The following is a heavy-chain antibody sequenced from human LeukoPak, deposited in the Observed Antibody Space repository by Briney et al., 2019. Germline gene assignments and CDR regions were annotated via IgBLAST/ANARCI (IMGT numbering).Heavy chain of an antibody. CDR3: ARAGGSTVSHSDY. CDR1: GFTFSSYS. CDR2: VSSSTSYI. Sequence: GGSLRLSCAASGFTFSSYSMNWIRQAPGKGLEWVSSVSSSTSYIYYADSVKGRFTISKDNAKNSLYLQMNSLRAEDTAVYYCARAGGSTVSHSDYWGQGTLVTVSS. D-gene: IGHD4-17*01. V-gene: IGHV3-21*01. J-gene: IGHJ4*02.